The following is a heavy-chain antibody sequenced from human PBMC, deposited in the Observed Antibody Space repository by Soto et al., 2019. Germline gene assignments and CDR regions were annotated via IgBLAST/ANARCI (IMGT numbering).Heavy chain of an antibody. V-gene: IGHV3-74*01. CDR1: GFTFSNYW. D-gene: IGHD1-26*01. J-gene: IGHJ4*02. CDR2: INDDGRST. Sequence: EVQLVESGGGLVQPGGSLRLSCTASGFTFSNYWMHWVRQAPGKGLVWVARINDDGRSTNYADSVKGRFTISRDNAHNTLYLQMNSLRAEDTAVYYCARIPVGGTRAFDCWGQGTLVTVSS. CDR3: ARIPVGGTRAFDC.